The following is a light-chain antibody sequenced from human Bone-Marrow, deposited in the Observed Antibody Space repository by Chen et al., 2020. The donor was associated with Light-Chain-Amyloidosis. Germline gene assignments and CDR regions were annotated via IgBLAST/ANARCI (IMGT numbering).Light chain of an antibody. CDR3: QQRRV. CDR1: QSVSSF. Sequence: EIVLTQSPATLSLSPGERATLSCRASQSVSSFLAWYQQKPGQAPRLLIYDASNRATGIPARFSGGGSETDFTLTISSLEPEDFAVYYCQQRRVFGGGTKVEIK. V-gene: IGKV3-11*01. J-gene: IGKJ4*01. CDR2: DAS.